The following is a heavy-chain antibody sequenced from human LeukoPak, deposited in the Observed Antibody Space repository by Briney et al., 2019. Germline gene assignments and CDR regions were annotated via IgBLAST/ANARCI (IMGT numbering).Heavy chain of an antibody. V-gene: IGHV3-23*01. J-gene: IGHJ4*02. Sequence: PGGSLRLSCAASGSTFSSYAMSWVRQAPGKGLEWVSAISGSGGSTYYADSVKGRFTISRGNSKNTLYLQMNSLRAEDTAVYYCAKDPGLSALDGSYYAGYFDYWGQGTLVTVSS. D-gene: IGHD1-26*01. CDR1: GSTFSSYA. CDR2: ISGSGGST. CDR3: AKDPGLSALDGSYYAGYFDY.